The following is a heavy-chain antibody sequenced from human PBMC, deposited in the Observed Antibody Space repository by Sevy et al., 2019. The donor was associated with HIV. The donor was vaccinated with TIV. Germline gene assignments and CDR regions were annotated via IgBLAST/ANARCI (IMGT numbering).Heavy chain of an antibody. CDR2: ISAGGGTT. D-gene: IGHD6-6*01. CDR3: ARDGGDSRPGFQ. Sequence: GGSLRLSCAASGFSFSDFAMNWVHQAPGKGLDWVAGISAGGGTTVYADSVKGRFTISRDSSKNRVYLQLNSLRPDDTGIYYCARDGGDSRPGFQWGQGTLVTVSS. CDR1: GFSFSDFA. V-gene: IGHV3-23*01. J-gene: IGHJ4*02.